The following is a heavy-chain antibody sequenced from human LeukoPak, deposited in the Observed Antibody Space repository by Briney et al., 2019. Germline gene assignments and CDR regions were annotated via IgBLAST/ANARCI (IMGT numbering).Heavy chain of an antibody. CDR1: GGSISSGDYY. V-gene: IGHV4-30-4*01. CDR3: ARALPLLWFGEV. CDR2: IYYSGST. J-gene: IGHJ4*02. D-gene: IGHD3-10*01. Sequence: PSQTLSLTCTVSGGSISSGDYYWSRLRQPPGQGRVWIGYIYYSGSTSYNPSLKSRVTISVDTSKLQFSLKRSSVTAADTAVYDCARALPLLWFGEVWGQGTLVTVSS.